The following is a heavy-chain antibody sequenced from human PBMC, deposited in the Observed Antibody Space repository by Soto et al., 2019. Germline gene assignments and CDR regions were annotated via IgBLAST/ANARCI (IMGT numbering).Heavy chain of an antibody. Sequence: SETLSLTCAVYGGSFSGYYWTWIRQPPGKGLEWIGEIHPSGSTNYNPSLKSRVTISADTSKNQFSLQLNSVTPEDTAVYFCAKGDNLGPKTGYAFDPWGQGIMVTVSS. CDR3: AKGDNLGPKTGYAFDP. J-gene: IGHJ5*02. D-gene: IGHD5-12*01. CDR2: IHPSGST. CDR1: GGSFSGYY. V-gene: IGHV4-34*01.